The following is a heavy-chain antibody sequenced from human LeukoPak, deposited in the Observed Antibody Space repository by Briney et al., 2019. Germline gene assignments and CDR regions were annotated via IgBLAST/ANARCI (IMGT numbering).Heavy chain of an antibody. CDR1: GGSISSSNYY. Sequence: PSETLSLTCSVSGGSISSSNYYWGWIRQPPGKGLEWIGSTCYSGSTYYNPSLKSRVTISLDTSKNQFSLRLTSVTAADTAVYYCARQTGSGLFILPGGQGTLVTVSS. CDR3: ARQTGSGLFILP. CDR2: TCYSGST. V-gene: IGHV4-39*01. D-gene: IGHD3/OR15-3a*01. J-gene: IGHJ4*02.